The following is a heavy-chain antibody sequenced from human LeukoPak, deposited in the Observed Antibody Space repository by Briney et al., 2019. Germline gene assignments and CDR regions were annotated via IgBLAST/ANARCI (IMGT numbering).Heavy chain of an antibody. CDR3: ARPRPDIVVVPAVNPAFDI. J-gene: IGHJ3*02. CDR1: GFTVSSNY. Sequence: GGSLRLSCAASGFTVSSNYMSWVRQAPGKGLEWVSVIYSGGSTYYADSVKGRFTISRDNSKNTLYLQMNSLRAEDAAVYYCARPRPDIVVVPAVNPAFDIWGQGTMVTVSS. V-gene: IGHV3-53*01. D-gene: IGHD2-2*01. CDR2: IYSGGST.